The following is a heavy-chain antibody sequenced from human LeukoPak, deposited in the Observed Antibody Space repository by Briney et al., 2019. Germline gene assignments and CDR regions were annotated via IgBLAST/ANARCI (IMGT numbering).Heavy chain of an antibody. V-gene: IGHV1-2*06. J-gene: IGHJ4*02. D-gene: IGHD6-19*01. CDR2: INPNSGGT. Sequence: ASVKVSCKASGYTFTGYYMHWVRQAPGQGLEWMGRINPNSGGTNYAQRFQGRVTMTRDTSISTAYMELSRLRSDDTAVYYCARDRGVYGWYMDYWGQGTLVTVSS. CDR1: GYTFTGYY. CDR3: ARDRGVYGWYMDY.